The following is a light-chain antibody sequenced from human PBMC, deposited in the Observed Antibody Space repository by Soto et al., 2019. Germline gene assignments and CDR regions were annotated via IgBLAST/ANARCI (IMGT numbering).Light chain of an antibody. CDR1: QTISSW. CDR2: KAS. Sequence: DIQMTQSPSTLSGSVGDRVTITCRASQTISSWLAWYQLKPGKAPKLLIYKASTLKSGVPSRFSGSGSGTEFTLTISSLQPDDFATYYCQHYNSYSEAFGQGTKVDIK. V-gene: IGKV1-5*03. CDR3: QHYNSYSEA. J-gene: IGKJ1*01.